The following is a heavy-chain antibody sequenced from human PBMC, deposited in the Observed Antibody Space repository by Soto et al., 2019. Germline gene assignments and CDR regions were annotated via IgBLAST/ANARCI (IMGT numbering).Heavy chain of an antibody. CDR1: GFTFDDYA. V-gene: IGHV3-9*01. CDR3: AKDLYSNYGYAFDI. CDR2: ISWNSDNI. Sequence: SLRLSCAASGFTFDDYAMHWVRQAPGKGLEWVSGISWNSDNIVYADSVKGRFTISRDNAKNSLYLQMNSLRAEDTALYYCAKDLYSNYGYAFDIWDQGTMLTVSS. D-gene: IGHD4-4*01. J-gene: IGHJ3*02.